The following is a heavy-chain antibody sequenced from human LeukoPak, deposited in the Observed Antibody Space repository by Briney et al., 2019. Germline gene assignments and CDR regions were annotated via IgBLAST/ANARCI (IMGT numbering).Heavy chain of an antibody. V-gene: IGHV4-59*01. J-gene: IGHJ3*02. CDR2: IYYSGST. CDR1: GGSISSYY. CDR3: ARGLLDGYTHPAAFDI. Sequence: SETLSLTCTVSGGSISSYYWSWIRQPPGKGLEWIGYIYYSGSTNCNPSLKSRVTISVDTSKNQFSLKLSSVTAADTAVYYCARGLLDGYTHPAAFDIWGQGTMVTVSS. D-gene: IGHD5-24*01.